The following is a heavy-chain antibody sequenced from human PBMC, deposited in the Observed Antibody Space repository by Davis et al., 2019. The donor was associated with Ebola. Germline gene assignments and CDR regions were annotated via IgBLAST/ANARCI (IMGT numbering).Heavy chain of an antibody. J-gene: IGHJ4*02. CDR3: ATLPGYY. V-gene: IGHV3-23*01. CDR2: ISANGLIT. Sequence: SLMISCAASGFTFSRYPMPWVRQAPGQGLEWVSTISANGLITYYADSVKGRFTMSRDNSKNTLYLQMNKLRVDDTAVYYCATLPGYYWGQGTLVTVSS. D-gene: IGHD1-26*01. CDR1: GFTFSRYP.